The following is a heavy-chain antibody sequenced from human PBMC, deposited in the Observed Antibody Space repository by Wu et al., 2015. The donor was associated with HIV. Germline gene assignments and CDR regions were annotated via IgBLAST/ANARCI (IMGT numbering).Heavy chain of an antibody. J-gene: IGHJ3*02. CDR1: GYTFSDYY. Sequence: QVQLVQSGAEVKKPGAAVRVSCKTSGYTFSDYYIHWVRQVPGQGLQWMGWINPDSGSTHYAQKFQGRVTMTRGTSINTAYMDLSGLKXDDTAVYFCARSLVVAGTTYDIFDTWGQGTMLTV. V-gene: IGHV1-2*02. CDR3: ARSLVVAGTTYDIFDT. D-gene: IGHD6-19*01. CDR2: INPDSGST.